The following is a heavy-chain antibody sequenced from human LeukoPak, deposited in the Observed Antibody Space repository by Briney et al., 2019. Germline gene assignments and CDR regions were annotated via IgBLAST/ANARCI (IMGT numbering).Heavy chain of an antibody. CDR1: GGTFSSYA. CDR2: IIPIFGTA. J-gene: IGHJ3*02. V-gene: IGHV1-69*05. CDR3: AREWVYYDSSGIPGDAFDI. Sequence: ASVKVSCKASGGTFSSYAISWVRQAPGQGLEWMGGIIPIFGTANYAQKFQGRVTITTDGSTSTAYMELSSLRSEDTAVYYCAREWVYYDSSGIPGDAFDIWGQGTMVTVSS. D-gene: IGHD3-22*01.